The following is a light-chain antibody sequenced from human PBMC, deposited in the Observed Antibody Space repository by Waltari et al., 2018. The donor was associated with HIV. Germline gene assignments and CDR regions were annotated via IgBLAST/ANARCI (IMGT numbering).Light chain of an antibody. CDR1: SSDVGSYNL. Sequence: QSALTQPASVSGSPGPSITISCTGTSSDVGSYNLVSWYQQHPGKAPKVMIYEGSKRPSGVSNRFSGSKSGNTASLTISGLQAEDEADYYCCSYTGSSTRRPYVFGTGTKVTVL. CDR3: CSYTGSSTRRPYV. J-gene: IGLJ1*01. CDR2: EGS. V-gene: IGLV2-23*01.